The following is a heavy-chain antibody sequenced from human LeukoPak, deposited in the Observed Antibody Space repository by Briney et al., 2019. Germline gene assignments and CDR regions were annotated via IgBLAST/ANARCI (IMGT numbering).Heavy chain of an antibody. CDR2: INHSGST. V-gene: IGHV4-34*01. Sequence: SETLSLTCAVYGGSFSGYYWSWIRQPPGKGLEWIGEINHSGSTNYNPSLKSPVTISVDTSKNQFSLKLSSVTAADTAVYYCARSYSAYYDFWSGYYTCYFDYWGQGTLVTVSS. D-gene: IGHD3-3*01. CDR3: ARSYSAYYDFWSGYYTCYFDY. CDR1: GGSFSGYY. J-gene: IGHJ4*02.